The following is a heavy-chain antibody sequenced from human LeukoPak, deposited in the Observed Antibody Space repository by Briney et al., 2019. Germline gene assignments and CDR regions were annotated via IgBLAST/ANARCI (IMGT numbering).Heavy chain of an antibody. D-gene: IGHD3-9*01. CDR2: IYYSGST. CDR3: ARGLSSSRGDWALYYYYYYGMDV. J-gene: IGHJ6*02. Sequence: PSETLSLTCTVSGGSISSYYWSWIRQPPAKGLEWIGYIYYSGSTNYNPSLKSRVTISVDTSKNQFSLKLSSVTAADTAVYYCARGLSSSRGDWALYYYYYYGMDVWGQGTTVTVSS. CDR1: GGSISSYY. V-gene: IGHV4-59*01.